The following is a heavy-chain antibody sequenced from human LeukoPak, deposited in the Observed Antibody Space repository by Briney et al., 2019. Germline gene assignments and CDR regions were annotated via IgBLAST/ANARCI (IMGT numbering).Heavy chain of an antibody. J-gene: IGHJ4*02. CDR1: GFTFSNYA. V-gene: IGHV3-23*01. Sequence: GGSLRLSCAASGFTFSNYAMHWVRQAPGKGLEWVSGISASGESTFYADSVKGRFTISRDKSNNALYLQMNSLRAEDTAVYYCVKASDLYYFDYWGQGTLVTVS. CDR3: VKASDLYYFDY. CDR2: ISASGEST.